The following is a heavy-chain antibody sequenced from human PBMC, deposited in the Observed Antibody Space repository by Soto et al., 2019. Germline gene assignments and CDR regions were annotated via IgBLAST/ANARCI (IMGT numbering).Heavy chain of an antibody. CDR3: ARRGYCSGGSCYPRPRGWFDP. J-gene: IGHJ5*02. Sequence: ASVKVSCKASGYTFTSYGINWVRQAPGQGLEWMGWISAYNGNTNYAQKLQGRVTMTTDTSTSTAYMELRSLRSDDTAVYYCARRGYCSGGSCYPRPRGWFDPWGQGTLVTVSS. CDR1: GYTFTSYG. D-gene: IGHD2-15*01. CDR2: ISAYNGNT. V-gene: IGHV1-18*01.